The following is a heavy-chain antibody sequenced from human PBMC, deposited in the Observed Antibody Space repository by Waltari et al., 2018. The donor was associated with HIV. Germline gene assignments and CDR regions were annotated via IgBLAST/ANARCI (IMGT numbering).Heavy chain of an antibody. CDR3: ARRYGSRAGWFDT. CDR2: IFYAGNT. D-gene: IGHD3-10*01. CDR1: GGSVSSSAFY. V-gene: IGHV4-39*01. Sequence: QLQLQESGPGLVKPSETLSLTCPVSGGSVSSSAFYWGWIRQPPGKGLEWIGNIFYAGNTYYNPSLRSRLTLSVDTSKNQVSLRLTSVTAADTAAYYCARRYGSRAGWFDTWGQGSLVTVSS. J-gene: IGHJ5*02.